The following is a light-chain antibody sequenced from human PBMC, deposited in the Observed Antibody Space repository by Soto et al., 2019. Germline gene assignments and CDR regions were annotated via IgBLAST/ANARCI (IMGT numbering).Light chain of an antibody. V-gene: IGLV1-47*02. Sequence: QSVLTQPPSASGNPGQRVTISCSGSSSNIGTNFVYWYQQLPGTAPKLLIFSNAQRPSGVPDRFSGSRSGTSASLAISGLRSEDEADYYCAAWDDSLSGWVFVGGTKLTVL. J-gene: IGLJ3*02. CDR2: SNA. CDR3: AAWDDSLSGWV. CDR1: SSNIGTNF.